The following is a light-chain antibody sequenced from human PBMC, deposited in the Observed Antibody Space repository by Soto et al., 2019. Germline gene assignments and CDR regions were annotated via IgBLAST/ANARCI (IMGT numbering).Light chain of an antibody. CDR1: QNIGNW. J-gene: IGKJ4*01. Sequence: DVQMTQFPSSVAASVGDRVTITCRASQNIGNWLAWYQQKPGKVPQLLIYAASSLQSGVPSRFSGSGSGSLFTLTISSLQPEDSATYYCQQANIFPFTFGGGTKAEI. V-gene: IGKV1-12*02. CDR2: AAS. CDR3: QQANIFPFT.